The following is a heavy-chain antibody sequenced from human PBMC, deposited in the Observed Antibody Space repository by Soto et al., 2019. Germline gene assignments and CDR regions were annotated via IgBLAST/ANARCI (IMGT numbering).Heavy chain of an antibody. Sequence: WGSLRLSCAASGFTFGDYTMTWVRQAPGKGLEWVSTISGPSSSTYYADSVKGRFTVSRDNSNNTLYLHMNSLRAEDTALYYCARADVVTMVHSNALDFWGQGTLVTVSS. CDR2: ISGPSSST. CDR1: GFTFGDYT. D-gene: IGHD3-10*01. J-gene: IGHJ4*02. CDR3: ARADVVTMVHSNALDF. V-gene: IGHV3-23*01.